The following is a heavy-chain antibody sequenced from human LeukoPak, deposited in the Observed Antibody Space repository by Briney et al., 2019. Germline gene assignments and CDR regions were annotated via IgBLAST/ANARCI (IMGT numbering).Heavy chain of an antibody. Sequence: GGSLRLSCAASGFTFSSYAMSWVRQAPGKGLEWVSAISGSGGSTYYADSVKGRFTISRDNSKNTLYLQMNSLRAEDTAVYYCAEIFGVLMVYAMGAIDYWGQGTLVTVSS. D-gene: IGHD2-8*01. V-gene: IGHV3-23*01. CDR3: AEIFGVLMVYAMGAIDY. CDR2: ISGSGGST. J-gene: IGHJ4*02. CDR1: GFTFSSYA.